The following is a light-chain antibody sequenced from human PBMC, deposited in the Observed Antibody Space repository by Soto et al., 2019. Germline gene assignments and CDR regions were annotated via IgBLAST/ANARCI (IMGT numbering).Light chain of an antibody. J-gene: IGKJ1*01. CDR2: AAS. V-gene: IGKV1-16*01. Sequence: DIQLTQSPSSLSASVGDRVTITCRVGQGISSYLNWYRQKPGKAPKLLIYAASSLQSGVPSRFSGSGSETEFTLTISGLQPGDSATYYCQQYNSYSPTFGQGTKVDNK. CDR3: QQYNSYSPT. CDR1: QGISSY.